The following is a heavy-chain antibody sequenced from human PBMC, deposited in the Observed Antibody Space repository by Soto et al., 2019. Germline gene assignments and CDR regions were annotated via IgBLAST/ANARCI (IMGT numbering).Heavy chain of an antibody. Sequence: SETLSLTCTVSGGSISSGDYYWSWIRQPPGKGLEWIGYIYYSGSTYYNPSLKSRVTISVDTSKNQFSLKLSSVTAADTAVYYCARGDSSGYFDYWGQGTLVTVSS. J-gene: IGHJ4*02. CDR3: ARGDSSGYFDY. D-gene: IGHD3-22*01. CDR2: IYYSGST. V-gene: IGHV4-30-4*01. CDR1: GGSISSGDYY.